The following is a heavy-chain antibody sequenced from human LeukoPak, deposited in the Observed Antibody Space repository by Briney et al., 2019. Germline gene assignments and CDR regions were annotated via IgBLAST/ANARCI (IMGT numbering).Heavy chain of an antibody. D-gene: IGHD3-10*01. Sequence: ASVKVSCKASGYTFTSYYMRWVRQAPGQGLEWMGIINPSGGSTSYAQKFQGRVTMTRDTSTSTVYMELSSLRSEDTAVYYCARDYGSGRGYMDVWGKGTTVTISS. V-gene: IGHV1-46*01. CDR2: INPSGGST. J-gene: IGHJ6*03. CDR3: ARDYGSGRGYMDV. CDR1: GYTFTSYY.